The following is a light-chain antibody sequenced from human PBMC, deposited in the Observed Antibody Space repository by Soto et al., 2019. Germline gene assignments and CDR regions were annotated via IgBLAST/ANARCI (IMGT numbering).Light chain of an antibody. V-gene: IGKV3-15*01. Sequence: ERVMTQSPATLSVSPGERATLSCRASQSVSSNLAWYQQKPGQAPRLLIYGASTRATGVPARFSGSGSGTEFNLTISSMQSEDFAVYYCQQYNNWPRTFGQGTKVDIK. J-gene: IGKJ1*01. CDR3: QQYNNWPRT. CDR1: QSVSSN. CDR2: GAS.